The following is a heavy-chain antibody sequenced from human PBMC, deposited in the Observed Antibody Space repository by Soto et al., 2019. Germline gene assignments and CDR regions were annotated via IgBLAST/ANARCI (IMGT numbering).Heavy chain of an antibody. CDR3: AKDPGVVAAYYYYYYMDV. D-gene: IGHD2-15*01. CDR1: GFTFSSYA. J-gene: IGHJ6*03. CDR2: ISGSGGST. Sequence: EVQLLESGGGLVQPGGSLRLSCAASGFTFSSYAMSWVRQAPGKGLEWVSAISGSGGSTYYADSVKGRFTISRDNSKNTLYLQMNSLRAEDTAVYYCAKDPGVVAAYYYYYYMDVWGKGTTVTVSS. V-gene: IGHV3-23*01.